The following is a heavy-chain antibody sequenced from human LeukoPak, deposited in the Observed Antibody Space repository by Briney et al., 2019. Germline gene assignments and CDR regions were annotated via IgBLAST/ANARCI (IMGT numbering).Heavy chain of an antibody. J-gene: IGHJ4*02. CDR3: TTEFGEFGDY. Sequence: GGSLRLSCAASGFTFSNAWMSWVRQAPGKGLEWVGRIKSKTDGGTTDYAAPVKGRFTISREDTKTTLYLQMNSLKTEHTAVYYCTTEFGEFGDYWGQGTLVTVSS. V-gene: IGHV3-15*01. D-gene: IGHD3-10*01. CDR2: IKSKTDGGTT. CDR1: GFTFSNAW.